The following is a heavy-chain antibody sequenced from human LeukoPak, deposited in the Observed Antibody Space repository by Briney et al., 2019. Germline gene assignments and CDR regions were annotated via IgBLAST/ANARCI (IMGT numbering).Heavy chain of an antibody. CDR3: ASRHPDIASP. CDR2: ISGSAGEI. J-gene: IGHJ5*02. Sequence: GGSLRLSCAASGFTFRSFAMMWFRQAPGKGPEWVSSISGSAGEIYYADTVKGRYTISRDNSKNKLYLQMDSLRAEDTAVYYCASRHPDIASPWGQGTLDTVSS. V-gene: IGHV3-23*01. D-gene: IGHD5-12*01. CDR1: GFTFRSFA.